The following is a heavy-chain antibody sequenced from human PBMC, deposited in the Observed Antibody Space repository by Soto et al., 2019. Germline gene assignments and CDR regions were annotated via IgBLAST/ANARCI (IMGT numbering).Heavy chain of an antibody. V-gene: IGHV1-18*04. D-gene: IGHD2-21*02. Sequence: ASVKVSCKASGYTFTNNYVLWVRQAPGQGLEWMGWISANDGNTDYAQKLQGRVTMTTDTSTSTAYMELSSLRSEDTAVYYCARSIVVVTALDYWGQGTLVTVSS. CDR3: ARSIVVVTALDY. J-gene: IGHJ4*02. CDR2: ISANDGNT. CDR1: GYTFTNNY.